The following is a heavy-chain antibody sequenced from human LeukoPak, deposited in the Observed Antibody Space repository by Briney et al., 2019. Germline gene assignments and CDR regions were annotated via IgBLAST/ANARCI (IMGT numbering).Heavy chain of an antibody. Sequence: SETLSLTCTVSGGSISSYYCSWIRQPPGKGLEWIGYMYYSGSTNYNPSLKSRVTISVDMSKNQFSLKLSSVTAADTAVYYCARSFGSGTQSWYFDLWGRGTLVTVSS. J-gene: IGHJ2*01. CDR2: MYYSGST. CDR1: GGSISSYY. V-gene: IGHV4-59*08. D-gene: IGHD3-10*01. CDR3: ARSFGSGTQSWYFDL.